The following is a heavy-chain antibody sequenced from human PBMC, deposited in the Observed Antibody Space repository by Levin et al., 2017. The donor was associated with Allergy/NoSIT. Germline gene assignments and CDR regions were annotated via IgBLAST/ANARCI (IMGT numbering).Heavy chain of an antibody. Sequence: SCAASGFTFSSYGMHWVRQAPGKGLEWVAVISYDGSNKYYADSVKGRFTISRDNSKNTLYLQMNSLRAEDTAVYYCAKVHSSGWAAFDYWGQGTLVTVSS. J-gene: IGHJ4*02. CDR1: GFTFSSYG. CDR2: ISYDGSNK. CDR3: AKVHSSGWAAFDY. D-gene: IGHD6-19*01. V-gene: IGHV3-30*18.